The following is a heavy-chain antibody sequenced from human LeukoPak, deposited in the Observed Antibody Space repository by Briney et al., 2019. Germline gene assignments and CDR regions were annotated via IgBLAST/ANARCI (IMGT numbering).Heavy chain of an antibody. CDR2: IIPIFGTT. V-gene: IGHV1-69*13. CDR3: ATDSGVRGHFDY. J-gene: IGHJ4*02. D-gene: IGHD3-10*01. Sequence: ASVKVSCKASGGTFSSYAISWVRQAPGQGLEWMGGIIPIFGTTNYAQKFQGRVTITADESTSTAYMELSSLRSEDTAVYYCATDSGVRGHFDYWGQGTLVTVSS. CDR1: GGTFSSYA.